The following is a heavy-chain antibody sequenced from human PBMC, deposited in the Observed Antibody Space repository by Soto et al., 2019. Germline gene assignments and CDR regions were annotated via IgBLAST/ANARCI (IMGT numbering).Heavy chain of an antibody. Sequence: GASVKVSCKASGYTFTSYYMHWVRQAPGQGLEWMGIINPSGGSTSYAQKFQGRATMTRDMSTSTVYMELSSLRSEDTAVYYCARVGFIYYDSSGYALGTFDIWGQGTMVTVSS. J-gene: IGHJ3*02. CDR3: ARVGFIYYDSSGYALGTFDI. CDR2: INPSGGST. D-gene: IGHD3-22*01. CDR1: GYTFTSYY. V-gene: IGHV1-46*01.